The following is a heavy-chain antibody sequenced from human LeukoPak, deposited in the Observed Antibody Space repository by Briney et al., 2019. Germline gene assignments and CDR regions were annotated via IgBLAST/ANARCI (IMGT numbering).Heavy chain of an antibody. CDR1: GFTFSGSA. CDR2: IRSKANSYAT. CDR3: TRHGYSGYDVDY. V-gene: IGHV3-73*01. D-gene: IGHD5-12*01. Sequence: GGSLKLSCAASGFTFSGSAMHWVRQASRKGLEWVGRIRSKANSYATAYAASVKGRFTISRDDSKNTAYLQMNSLKTEDTAVYYCTRHGYSGYDVDYWGQGTLVTVSS. J-gene: IGHJ4*02.